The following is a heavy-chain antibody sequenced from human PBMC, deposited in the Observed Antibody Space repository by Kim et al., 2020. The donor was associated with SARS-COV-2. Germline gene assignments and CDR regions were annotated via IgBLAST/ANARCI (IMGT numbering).Heavy chain of an antibody. D-gene: IGHD6-13*01. CDR3: ARECGSSWSFDY. J-gene: IGHJ4*02. CDR2: ISSSSSYI. V-gene: IGHV3-21*01. CDR1: GFTFSSYS. Sequence: GGSLRLSCAASGFTFSSYSMNWVRQAPGKGLEWVSSISSSSSYIYYADSVKGRFTISRDNAKNSLYLQTNSLRAEDTAVYYCARECGSSWSFDYWGQGTLVTVSS.